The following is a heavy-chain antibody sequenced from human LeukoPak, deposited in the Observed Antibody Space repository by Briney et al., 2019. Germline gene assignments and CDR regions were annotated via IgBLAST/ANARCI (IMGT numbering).Heavy chain of an antibody. J-gene: IGHJ4*02. Sequence: SETLSLTCTVSGGSISSYYWSWIRQPAGKGLEWIGRIYTSGSTNYNPPLKSRVTISVDKSKNQCSLKLSSVTAADTAVYYCATTRVGFSYFDYWGQGTLVTVSS. CDR1: GGSISSYY. CDR2: IYTSGST. D-gene: IGHD1-26*01. V-gene: IGHV4-4*07. CDR3: ATTRVGFSYFDY.